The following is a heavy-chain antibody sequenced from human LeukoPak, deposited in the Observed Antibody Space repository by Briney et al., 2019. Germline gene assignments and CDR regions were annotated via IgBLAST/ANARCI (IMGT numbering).Heavy chain of an antibody. CDR3: ARVRLDSGTYSIYY. V-gene: IGHV3-48*01. CDR1: VFTFCIYS. Sequence: PGGALRLSCVPSVFTFCIYSMNWGPHAPGGGVGWWSHISGRSSTKYYADSVKGPFTISRDNGENSLYLQMNRPRVEDTAVYYCARVRLDSGTYSIYYWGQGTLVTVSS. J-gene: IGHJ4*02. D-gene: IGHD3-10*01. CDR2: ISGRSSTK.